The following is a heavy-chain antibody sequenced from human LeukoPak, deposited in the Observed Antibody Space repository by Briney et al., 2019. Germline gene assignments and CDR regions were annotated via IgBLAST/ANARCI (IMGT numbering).Heavy chain of an antibody. D-gene: IGHD2-15*01. CDR3: ARAPDIVVVVAAPRFDY. V-gene: IGHV4-34*01. CDR1: GGSFSGYY. J-gene: IGHJ4*02. Sequence: PSETLSLTCVVNGGSFSGYYWSWIRQPPGKGLEWIGEINHSGSTNYNPSLKSRVTISVDTSKNQFSLKLSSVTAADTAVYYCARAPDIVVVVAAPRFDYWGQGTLVTVSS. CDR2: INHSGST.